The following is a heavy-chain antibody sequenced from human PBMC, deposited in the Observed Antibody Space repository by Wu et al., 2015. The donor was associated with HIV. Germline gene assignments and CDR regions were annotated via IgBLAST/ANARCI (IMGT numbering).Heavy chain of an antibody. D-gene: IGHD2-2*02. V-gene: IGHV1-69*12. J-gene: IGHJ4*02. Sequence: QVQLVQSGAEVKKPGSSVKVSCKASGGTFSSYAISWVRQAPGQGLEWMGGIIPIFGTANYAQKFQGRVTITADESTSTAYMELSSLRSEDTAVYYCARGGGYCSSTSCYSFDYVGPGNPGHRLL. CDR1: GGTFSSYA. CDR2: IIPIFGTA. CDR3: ARGGGYCSSTSCYSFDY.